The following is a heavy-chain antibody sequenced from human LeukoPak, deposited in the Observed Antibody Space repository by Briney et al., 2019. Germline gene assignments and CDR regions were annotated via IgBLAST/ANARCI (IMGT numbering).Heavy chain of an antibody. CDR1: GGSISSSSYY. Sequence: SETLSLTCTVSGGSISSSSYYWGWIRQPPGKGLEWIGSIYYSGSTYYNPSLKSRVTISVDTSKNQFSLKLSSVTAADTAVYYCARGQWLVLKNFDYWGQGTLVTVSS. CDR2: IYYSGST. J-gene: IGHJ4*02. V-gene: IGHV4-39*07. D-gene: IGHD6-19*01. CDR3: ARGQWLVLKNFDY.